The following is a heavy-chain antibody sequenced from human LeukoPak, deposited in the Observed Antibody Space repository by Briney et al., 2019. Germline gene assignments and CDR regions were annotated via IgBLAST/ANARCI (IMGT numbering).Heavy chain of an antibody. CDR2: INPNSGGT. Sequence: ASVKVSCKASGYTFTGYYMHWVRQAPGQGLEWMGWINPNSGGTNYAQKFQGRVTMTRDTSISTAYMELSRLRSDDTAVYYCARDARRYCSGGSRYYNDYWGQGTLVTVSS. CDR1: GYTFTGYY. D-gene: IGHD2-15*01. V-gene: IGHV1-2*02. J-gene: IGHJ4*02. CDR3: ARDARRYCSGGSRYYNDY.